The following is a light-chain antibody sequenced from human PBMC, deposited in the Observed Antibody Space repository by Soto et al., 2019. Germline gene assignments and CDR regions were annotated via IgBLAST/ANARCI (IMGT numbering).Light chain of an antibody. CDR1: QGISGY. CDR3: LQDFSYPRT. CDR2: GAS. Sequence: DIQLTQSPSSVSASVGDRVTITCRASQGISGYLAWYQQKPGKVPKLLIVGASTLQSGVPSRFSGSGSGTDFTLTISSLQPEDSATYYCLQDFSYPRTFGQGTKVDIK. V-gene: IGKV1-12*01. J-gene: IGKJ1*01.